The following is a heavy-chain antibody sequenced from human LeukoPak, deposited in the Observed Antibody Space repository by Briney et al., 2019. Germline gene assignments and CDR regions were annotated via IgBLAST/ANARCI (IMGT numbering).Heavy chain of an antibody. CDR1: GFIFSSYG. CDR3: AKSQSLLSLGGPFDS. V-gene: IGHV3-23*01. CDR2: ISGRGGAT. J-gene: IGHJ4*02. D-gene: IGHD3-16*01. Sequence: SGGSLRLSCAASGFIFSSYGMSWVRQAPGKGLEWVTGISGRGGATYSADSVKGRLTISRDNSKNTLYLHMNSLRAEDTAIYYCAKSQSLLSLGGPFDSWGQGTLVTVSS.